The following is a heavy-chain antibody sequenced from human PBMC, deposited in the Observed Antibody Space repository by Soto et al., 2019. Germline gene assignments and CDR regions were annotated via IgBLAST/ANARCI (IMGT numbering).Heavy chain of an antibody. CDR1: GFTFSSYA. CDR3: ARENYGDCYFDY. D-gene: IGHD4-17*01. J-gene: IGHJ4*02. CDR2: ISYDGSNN. Sequence: QVQLVESGGGVVQPGRSLRLSCAASGFTFSSYAMHWVRQAPGKGLEWVAVISYDGSNNFYADSMKGRFTISRDNSKSTLYLQMNSLRAEDTALYYCARENYGDCYFDYWGQGTLVTVSS. V-gene: IGHV3-30-3*01.